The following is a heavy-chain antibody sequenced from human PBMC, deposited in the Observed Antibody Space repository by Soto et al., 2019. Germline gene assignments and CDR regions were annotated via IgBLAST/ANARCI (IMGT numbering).Heavy chain of an antibody. CDR3: ARGWGYDSDTYYYAY. CDR2: ITPIFGTA. Sequence: SVKVSCKASGGTFSRYTISWVRQAPGRGLEWMGGITPIFGTANYAQKFQGRVTITADESTSTAYMELSRLRSEDTAVYYCARGWGYDSDTYYYAYWGQGTLVTVS. V-gene: IGHV1-69*13. CDR1: GGTFSRYT. J-gene: IGHJ4*02. D-gene: IGHD3-22*01.